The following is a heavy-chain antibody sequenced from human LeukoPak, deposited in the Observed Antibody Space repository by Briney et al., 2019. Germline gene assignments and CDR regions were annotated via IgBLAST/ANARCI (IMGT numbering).Heavy chain of an antibody. J-gene: IGHJ6*02. D-gene: IGHD6-19*01. CDR2: MNPNSGNT. CDR1: GYTFTSYD. V-gene: IGHV1-8*01. CDR3: ARDSSGWTGLYYYYGMDV. Sequence: ASVKVSCKASGYTFTSYDVNWVRQATGQGLEWMGWMNPNSGNTGYAQKFQGRVTMTRNTSISTAYMELSSLRSEDTAVYYCARDSSGWTGLYYYYGMDVRGQGTTVTVSS.